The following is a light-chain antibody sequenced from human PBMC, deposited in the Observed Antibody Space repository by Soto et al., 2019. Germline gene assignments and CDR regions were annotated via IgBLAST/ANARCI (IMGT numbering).Light chain of an antibody. J-gene: IGLJ3*02. Sequence: QSALTQPASVSGSPGQSITISCTGTSSDVGAYNYVSWYQQHPGKAPKLMIYEVRNRPSGVSDRSSGSRSGNTASLTISGLQAEDESDYYCSSYTSSSTWVFGGGTKLTVL. CDR3: SSYTSSSTWV. CDR2: EVR. V-gene: IGLV2-14*01. CDR1: SSDVGAYNY.